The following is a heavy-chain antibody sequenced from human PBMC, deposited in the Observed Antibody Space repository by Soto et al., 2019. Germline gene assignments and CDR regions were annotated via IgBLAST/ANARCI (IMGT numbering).Heavy chain of an antibody. CDR2: INNDATYR. J-gene: IGHJ4*02. CDR1: GFTFSDYF. Sequence: PGGSLRLSCAGSGFTFSDYFITWIRQAPGKGLEWISYINNDATYRKYADSVKGRFTVSRDNAENSVFLQMNSLRPEDTALYYCGKGDTIFGVVDDWGPGTLVTVSS. V-gene: IGHV3-11*06. D-gene: IGHD3-3*01. CDR3: GKGDTIFGVVDD.